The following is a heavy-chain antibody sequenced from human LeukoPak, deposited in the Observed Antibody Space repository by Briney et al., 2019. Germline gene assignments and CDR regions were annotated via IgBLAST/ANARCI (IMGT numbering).Heavy chain of an antibody. J-gene: IGHJ4*02. CDR3: ARDGPYYDFWSGYYSLDY. V-gene: IGHV3-48*01. CDR1: TSTFSTYV. Sequence: PGGSLRLSCAASTSTFSTYVMNWVRQAPGKGLEWVSYISSSSSTIYYADSVKGRLTISRDNAKNSLYLQMNSLRAEDTAVYYCARDGPYYDFWSGYYSLDYWGQGTLVTVSS. D-gene: IGHD3-3*01. CDR2: ISSSSSTI.